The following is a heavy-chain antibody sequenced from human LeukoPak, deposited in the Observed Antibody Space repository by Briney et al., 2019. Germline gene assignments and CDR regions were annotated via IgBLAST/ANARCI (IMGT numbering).Heavy chain of an antibody. D-gene: IGHD1-26*01. V-gene: IGHV5-51*01. CDR2: IFPSASDT. J-gene: IGHJ4*02. CDR3: ARYSGSFSKSFDS. Sequence: GESLKICCKVSGYSFTNNWLGWVRQMPGKGLEWMGIIFPSASDTRYSPSFQGQVTISADKSISTVYLQWSSLKASDTAMYYCARYSGSFSKSFDSWGQGTLGTVSS. CDR1: GYSFTNNW.